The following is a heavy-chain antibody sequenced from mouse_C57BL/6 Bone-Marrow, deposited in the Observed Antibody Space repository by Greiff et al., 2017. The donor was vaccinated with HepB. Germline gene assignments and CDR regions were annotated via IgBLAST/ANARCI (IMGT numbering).Heavy chain of an antibody. J-gene: IGHJ4*01. D-gene: IGHD2-4*01. Sequence: VQLQQPGAELVKPGASVKLSCKASGYTFTSYWMHWVKQRPGRGLEWIGRIDPNSGGTKYNEKFKSKATLTVDKPSSTAYMQLSSLTSEDSAVYYCARQIPIYYDYDYYAMDYWGQGTSVTVSS. CDR1: GYTFTSYW. CDR2: IDPNSGGT. V-gene: IGHV1-72*01. CDR3: ARQIPIYYDYDYYAMDY.